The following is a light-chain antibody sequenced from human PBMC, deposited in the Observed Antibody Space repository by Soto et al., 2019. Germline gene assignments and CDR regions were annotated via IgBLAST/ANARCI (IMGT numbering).Light chain of an antibody. Sequence: DIQMTQSPSTLSASVGDRVTITCRASQSISSWLAWYQQKPGKAPKLLIYKASSLESGVPSRFSGSGSGTEFTLTISSLQPEDVAVYFCHQYYRTPYTFGQGTKLEIK. V-gene: IGKV1-5*03. CDR3: HQYYRTPYT. J-gene: IGKJ2*01. CDR2: KAS. CDR1: QSISSW.